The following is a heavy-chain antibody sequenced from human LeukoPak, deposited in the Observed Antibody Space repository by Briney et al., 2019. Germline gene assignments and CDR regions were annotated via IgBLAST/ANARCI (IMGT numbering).Heavy chain of an antibody. Sequence: PGGSLRLSCAASGFTFSSYSMNWVRQAPGKELEWVSYISSSSSTIYYADSVKGRFTISRDNAKNSLYLQMNSLRAEDTAVYYCARDPSGSDLDYYMDVWGKGTTVTVSS. V-gene: IGHV3-48*01. CDR1: GFTFSSYS. J-gene: IGHJ6*03. CDR3: ARDPSGSDLDYYMDV. CDR2: ISSSSSTI. D-gene: IGHD3-10*01.